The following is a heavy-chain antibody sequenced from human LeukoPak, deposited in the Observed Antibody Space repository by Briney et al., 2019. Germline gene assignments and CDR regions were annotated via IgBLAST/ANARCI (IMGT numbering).Heavy chain of an antibody. CDR2: INPNSGGT. CDR3: AREDYYVSSGYYWGTYNWCDP. V-gene: IGHV1-2*02. CDR1: GYTFTDYY. D-gene: IGHD3-22*01. J-gene: IGHJ5*02. Sequence: ASVKVSCKTSGYTFTDYYIHWVRQAPGQGLEWMGCINPNSGGTNYAQKFQGRVTMTTDTSTSTVYMELGRLRSDDTAVYYCAREDYYVSSGYYWGTYNWCDPWGKGTLVSVS.